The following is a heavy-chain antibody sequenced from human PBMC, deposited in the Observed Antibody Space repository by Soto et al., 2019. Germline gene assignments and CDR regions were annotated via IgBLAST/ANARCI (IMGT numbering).Heavy chain of an antibody. V-gene: IGHV5-51*01. D-gene: IGHD3-10*01. Sequence: PGESLKISCKGSGYSFTSHWIGWVRQMPGKGLEWMGIIHPGDSETRYSPSFQGQVTISVDTSISTAYLQWSSLKASDTAMYYCARLRVGFGELLTYWGQGTLVTVSS. CDR3: ARLRVGFGELLTY. J-gene: IGHJ4*02. CDR1: GYSFTSHW. CDR2: IHPGDSET.